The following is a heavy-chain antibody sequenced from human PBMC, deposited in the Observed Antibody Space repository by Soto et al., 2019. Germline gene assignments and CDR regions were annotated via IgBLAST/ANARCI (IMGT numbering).Heavy chain of an antibody. D-gene: IGHD3-3*01. CDR3: ARGVTTIFGVVNCFDY. Sequence: PSETLSLTCAVSGGSISSGGYSWSWIRQPPGKGLEWIGYIYHSGSTYYNPSLKSRVTISVDRSKNQFSLKLSSVTAADTAVYYCARGVTTIFGVVNCFDYWSQGTLVTVSS. CDR2: IYHSGST. V-gene: IGHV4-30-2*01. J-gene: IGHJ4*02. CDR1: GGSISSGGYS.